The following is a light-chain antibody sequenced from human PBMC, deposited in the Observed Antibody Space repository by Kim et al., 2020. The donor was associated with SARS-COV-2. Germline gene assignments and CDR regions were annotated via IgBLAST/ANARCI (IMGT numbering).Light chain of an antibody. CDR2: DAS. CDR3: QQRSNWPPIT. Sequence: STGESATLSCRASQSVSSYLAWYQQKPGQAPRLLISDASNSATGIPARFSGSGSGTDFTLTISSLVPEDFAVYYCQQRSNWPPITFGQGTRLEIK. CDR1: QSVSSY. J-gene: IGKJ5*01. V-gene: IGKV3-11*01.